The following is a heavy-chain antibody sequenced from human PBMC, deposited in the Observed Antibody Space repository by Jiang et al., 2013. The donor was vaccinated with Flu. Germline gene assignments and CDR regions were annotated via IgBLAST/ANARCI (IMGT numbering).Heavy chain of an antibody. CDR1: FSLTSSGVG. D-gene: IGHD3-10*01. J-gene: IGHJ3*02. Sequence: FSLTSSGVGVGWIRQPPGKALEWLALIYWNGDLRYSPSLKSRLTITQDTSKNQVVLTMTNMDPVDTATYYCAHSPAVRGASDAFDIWGQGTMVTVSS. V-gene: IGHV2-5*01. CDR2: IYWNGDL. CDR3: AHSPAVRGASDAFDI.